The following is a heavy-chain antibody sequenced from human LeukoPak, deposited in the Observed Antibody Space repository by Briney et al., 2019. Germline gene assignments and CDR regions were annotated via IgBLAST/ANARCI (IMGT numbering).Heavy chain of an antibody. D-gene: IGHD6-13*01. Sequence: PSETLSLTCTVSGGSISSYYWSWIRQPPGKGLEWIGYIYYSGSTNYNPSLKSRVTISVDTSKNQFSLKLSSVTAADTAVYYCARDLGTQYGYWGQGTLVTVSS. CDR3: ARDLGTQYGY. V-gene: IGHV4-59*01. CDR2: IYYSGST. J-gene: IGHJ4*02. CDR1: GGSISSYY.